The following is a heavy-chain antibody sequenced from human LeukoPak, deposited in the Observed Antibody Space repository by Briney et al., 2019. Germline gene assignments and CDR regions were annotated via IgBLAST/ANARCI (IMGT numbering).Heavy chain of an antibody. CDR2: ISRSGSSP. D-gene: IGHD6-13*01. CDR1: GFTFSDYY. J-gene: IGHJ4*02. V-gene: IGHV3-11*01. Sequence: GRSLRLSCAASGFTFSDYYMSWIRQAPGKGLECVSYISRSGSSPYHADSVKGRFTISRDNAKNSLYLQMNSLRAEDTAVYYCARAGIGPSPLDYWGQGTLVTVSS. CDR3: ARAGIGPSPLDY.